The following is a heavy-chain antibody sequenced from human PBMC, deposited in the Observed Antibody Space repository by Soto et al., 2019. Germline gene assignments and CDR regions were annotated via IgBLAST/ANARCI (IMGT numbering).Heavy chain of an antibody. V-gene: IGHV3-30*18. CDR2: ISYDGSNK. CDR3: AKDTLLETIYYYYLDV. Sequence: GGSLRLSCAASGFTFSSYSMNWVRQAPGKGLEWVAVISYDGSNKYYADSVKGRFTISRDNSKNTLYLQMNSLRAEDTAVYYCAKDTLLETIYYYYLDVWGKGTTVTISS. J-gene: IGHJ6*03. D-gene: IGHD3-3*01. CDR1: GFTFSSYS.